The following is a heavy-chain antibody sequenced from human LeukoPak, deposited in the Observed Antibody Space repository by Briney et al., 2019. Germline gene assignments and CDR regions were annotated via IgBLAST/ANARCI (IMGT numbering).Heavy chain of an antibody. Sequence: ASVTVSCKASGYTFTGYYMHWVRQAPGQGLEWMGWINPNSGGTNYEQKFQGRVTMTRDTSISTAYMELSRLRSDDTAVYYCARGHILTGYYSFDYWGQGTLVTVSS. J-gene: IGHJ4*02. D-gene: IGHD3-9*01. CDR3: ARGHILTGYYSFDY. CDR1: GYTFTGYY. CDR2: INPNSGGT. V-gene: IGHV1-2*02.